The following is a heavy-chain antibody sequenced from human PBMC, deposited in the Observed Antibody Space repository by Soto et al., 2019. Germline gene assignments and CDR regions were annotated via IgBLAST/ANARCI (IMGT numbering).Heavy chain of an antibody. CDR2: ISGADGNT. J-gene: IGHJ4*02. Sequence: ASVKVSCKASVYIFTNYARHWVRQAPGQRLEWMGWISGADGNTRYSPKFQGRLTISTDTSASTAYMELSSLRSEDTAVFYCARDRTTSSTRRFDYWGQGTLVTVSS. CDR1: VYIFTNYA. V-gene: IGHV1-3*01. D-gene: IGHD4-17*01. CDR3: ARDRTTSSTRRFDY.